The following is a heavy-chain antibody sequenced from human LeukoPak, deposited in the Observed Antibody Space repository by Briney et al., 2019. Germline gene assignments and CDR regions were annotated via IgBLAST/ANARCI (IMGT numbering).Heavy chain of an antibody. CDR1: GGSFSGYY. V-gene: IGHV4-34*01. CDR2: INHSGST. CDR3: ARVRQGYSYGPVAY. J-gene: IGHJ4*02. D-gene: IGHD5-18*01. Sequence: PSETLTLTCAVYGGSFSGYYWSWIRQPPGKGLEWIGEINHSGSTNYNPSLKSRVTISVDTSKNQFSLKLSSVTAADTAVYYCARVRQGYSYGPVAYWGEGTLVTVSS.